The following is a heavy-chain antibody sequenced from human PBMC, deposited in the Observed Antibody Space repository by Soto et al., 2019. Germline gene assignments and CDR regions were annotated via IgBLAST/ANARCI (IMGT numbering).Heavy chain of an antibody. CDR2: ISYDGSNK. CDR1: GFTFSSYG. J-gene: IGHJ4*02. CDR3: AKSSTVAGTFDY. Sequence: PGGSLRLSCAASGFTFSSYGMHWVRQAPGKGLEWVAVISYDGSNKHYADSVKGRFTISRDNSKNTLYLQMNSLRAEDTAVYYCAKSSTVAGTFDYWGQRTLVTVSS. V-gene: IGHV3-30*18. D-gene: IGHD6-19*01.